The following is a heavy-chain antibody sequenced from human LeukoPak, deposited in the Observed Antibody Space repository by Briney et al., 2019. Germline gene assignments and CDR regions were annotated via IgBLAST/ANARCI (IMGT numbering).Heavy chain of an antibody. CDR2: TYYRSKWYN. CDR1: GDSVSSNSAA. V-gene: IGHV6-1*01. Sequence: SQTLSLTCAISGDSVSSNSAAWNWIRQSPSRGLEWLGRTYYRSKWYNDYAVSVKSRITINPDTSKNQFSLQLNSVSPEDTAVYYCARDRKDKRGSSWQRFDYWGQGTLVTVSS. CDR3: ARDRKDKRGSSWQRFDY. D-gene: IGHD6-13*01. J-gene: IGHJ4*02.